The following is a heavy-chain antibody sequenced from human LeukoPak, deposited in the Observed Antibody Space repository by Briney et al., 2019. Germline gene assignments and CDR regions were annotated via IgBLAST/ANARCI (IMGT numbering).Heavy chain of an antibody. CDR3: ARRLSSSGWYTFDY. V-gene: IGHV5-51*01. CDR1: GYGFTSYW. D-gene: IGHD6-19*01. J-gene: IGHJ4*02. CDR2: IYPGDSET. Sequence: GESLKISCKGSGYGFTSYWIGWVRQMPGKGLEWMGVIYPGDSETKYSPSFQGQVTISADKSISTAYLQWSSLKASDTAMYYCARRLSSSGWYTFDYWGQGTLVTVSS.